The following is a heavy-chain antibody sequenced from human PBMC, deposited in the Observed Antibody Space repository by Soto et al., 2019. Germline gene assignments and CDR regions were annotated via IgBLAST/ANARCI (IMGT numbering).Heavy chain of an antibody. CDR1: GFTISDAW. D-gene: IGHD1-26*01. Sequence: EVQLVESGGDLVKPGGSLRLSCAASGFTISDAWMNWVRQAPGKGLEWVGRIKTRTEGGTTDYTAPVKGSFTISRDASKNTLYLQMNSLKTEETAMYYCATGLNSGYDSMDVWGQGTTVTVSS. CDR3: ATGLNSGYDSMDV. CDR2: IKTRTEGGTT. J-gene: IGHJ6*02. V-gene: IGHV3-15*07.